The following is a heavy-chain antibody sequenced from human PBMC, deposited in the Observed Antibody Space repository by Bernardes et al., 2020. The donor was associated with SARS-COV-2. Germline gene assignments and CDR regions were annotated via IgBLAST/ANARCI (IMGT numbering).Heavy chain of an antibody. Sequence: GGSLRLSCAASGFTFSGSAMHWVRQASGKGLEWVGRIRSKANSYATAYAASVKGRFTISRDDSKNTAYLQMNSLKTEDTAVYYCTRHSSSGSYMFDPWGQGTLVTVSS. CDR2: IRSKANSYAT. CDR3: TRHSSSGSYMFDP. D-gene: IGHD3-10*01. V-gene: IGHV3-73*01. J-gene: IGHJ5*02. CDR1: GFTFSGSA.